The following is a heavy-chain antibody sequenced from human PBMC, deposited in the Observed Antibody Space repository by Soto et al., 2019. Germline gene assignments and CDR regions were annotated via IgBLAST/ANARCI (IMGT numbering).Heavy chain of an antibody. J-gene: IGHJ3*02. D-gene: IGHD2-21*02. CDR3: ARHIVVVTAPDAFDI. V-gene: IGHV4-59*01. Sequence: SETLSLTCTVSGGSISSYYWSWIRQPPGKGLAWIGYISYSGSTNYNPSLKSRVTISVDTSKNQFSLKLSSVTAADTAVYYCARHIVVVTAPDAFDIWGQGTMVTVS. CDR2: ISYSGST. CDR1: GGSISSYY.